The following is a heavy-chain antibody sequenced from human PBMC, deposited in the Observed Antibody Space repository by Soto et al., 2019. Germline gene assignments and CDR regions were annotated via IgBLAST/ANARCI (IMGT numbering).Heavy chain of an antibody. D-gene: IGHD3-9*01. Sequence: ASVKVSCKASGYTFTSYDINWVRQATGQGLEWMGWMNPNSGNTGYAQKFQGRVTMTRNTSISTAYMELSSLRSEDTAVYYCASGLRYFDWVLPYGMDVWGQGTTVTVSS. J-gene: IGHJ6*02. V-gene: IGHV1-8*01. CDR2: MNPNSGNT. CDR1: GYTFTSYD. CDR3: ASGLRYFDWVLPYGMDV.